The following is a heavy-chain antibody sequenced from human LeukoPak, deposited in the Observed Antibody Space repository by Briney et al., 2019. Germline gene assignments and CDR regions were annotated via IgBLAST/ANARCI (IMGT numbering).Heavy chain of an antibody. CDR2: ISGSDDGT. Sequence: GGSLRLSCAASGFTFSTYAMSWVRQIPGKGLEWVSAISGSDDGTYYADSVKGRFTISRDNSKSTLYLQMNSLRAEDTAVYYCAKDRHAPGRYCSSTICFPFDPWGQGTLVTVSS. CDR3: AKDRHAPGRYCSSTICFPFDP. D-gene: IGHD2-2*01. V-gene: IGHV3-23*01. CDR1: GFTFSTYA. J-gene: IGHJ5*02.